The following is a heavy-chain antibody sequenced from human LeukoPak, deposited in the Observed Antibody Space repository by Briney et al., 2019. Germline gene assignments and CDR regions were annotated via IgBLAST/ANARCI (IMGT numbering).Heavy chain of an antibody. D-gene: IGHD5-12*01. J-gene: IGHJ4*02. V-gene: IGHV3-23*01. CDR2: ISGSGGST. Sequence: TGGSLRLSCAASGFTFSSYAMSWVRQAPGKGLEWVSAISGSGGSTYYADSVKGRFTISRDNSKNTLYLQMNSLRAEDTAVYYCAKDRGYSGYDPQFDYWGQGTLVTVSS. CDR3: AKDRGYSGYDPQFDY. CDR1: GFTFSSYA.